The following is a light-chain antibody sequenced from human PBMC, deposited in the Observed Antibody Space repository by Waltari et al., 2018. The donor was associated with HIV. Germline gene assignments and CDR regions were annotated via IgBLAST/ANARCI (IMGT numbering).Light chain of an antibody. J-gene: IGLJ3*02. CDR2: DNT. V-gene: IGLV1-51*01. CDR3: GTWDGSLNVWV. CDR1: SSNIANNF. Sequence: QSVLTPPPSVSAASGQKVTISCSGRSSNIANNFVSWYQQLPGIAPKLLIYDNTKRPSGNPDRFSGSKSGTSATLAITGLQTGDEADYYCGTWDGSLNVWVFGGGTKVTV.